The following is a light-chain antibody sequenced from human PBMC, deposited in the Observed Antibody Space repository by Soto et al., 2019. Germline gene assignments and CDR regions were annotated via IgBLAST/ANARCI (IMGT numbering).Light chain of an antibody. V-gene: IGKV1-5*03. CDR3: QQYNNYGSWT. CDR1: QSISGW. Sequence: DIQMTQSPSTLSASVGDRVTITCRASQSISGWLAWYQQNPGKAPKLLIYKASTLESGVPSRFNGSGSGTEFTLTISSLQPDDFATYYCQQYNNYGSWTFGQGTKVEIK. CDR2: KAS. J-gene: IGKJ1*01.